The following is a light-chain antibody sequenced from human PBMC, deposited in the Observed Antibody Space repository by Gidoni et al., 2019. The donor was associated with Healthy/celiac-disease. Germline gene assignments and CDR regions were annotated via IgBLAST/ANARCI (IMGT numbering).Light chain of an antibody. J-gene: IGKJ2*01. CDR3: QQSYSTPYT. V-gene: IGKV1-39*01. CDR2: AAS. Sequence: DIQLTQSPSSLSASVGDRVTITFRASQSISSYLNWYQQKPGKAPKLLIYAASSLQSGVPSRVSGSGSGTDFTLTISSLQPEDFATYYCQQSYSTPYTFGQGTKLEIK. CDR1: QSISSY.